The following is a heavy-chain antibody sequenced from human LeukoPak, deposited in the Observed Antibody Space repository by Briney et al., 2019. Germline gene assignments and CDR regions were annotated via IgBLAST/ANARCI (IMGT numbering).Heavy chain of an antibody. CDR3: ARREITMIVAHFDY. CDR1: GGSFSGYY. Sequence: PSETPSLTCAVYGGSFSGYYWSWIRQPPGKGLEWIGEINHSGSTNYNPSLKSRVTISVDTSKNQFSLKLSSVTAADTAVYYCARREITMIVAHFDYWGQGTLVTVSS. D-gene: IGHD3-22*01. V-gene: IGHV4-34*01. CDR2: INHSGST. J-gene: IGHJ4*02.